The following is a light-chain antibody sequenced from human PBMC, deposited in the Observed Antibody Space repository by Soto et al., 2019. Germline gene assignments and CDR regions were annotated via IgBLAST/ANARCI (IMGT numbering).Light chain of an antibody. CDR3: QQYGGSPSYT. V-gene: IGKV3-20*01. Sequence: EIVLTQSPGTLSLSPGERATLSCRASQSVSSSYLAWYQQKPGQAPRLLIYGASSRATGIPDRFSGSGSGTDFTLTISRLEPEDFAVYYCQQYGGSPSYTFGQGTKREIK. CDR2: GAS. J-gene: IGKJ2*01. CDR1: QSVSSSY.